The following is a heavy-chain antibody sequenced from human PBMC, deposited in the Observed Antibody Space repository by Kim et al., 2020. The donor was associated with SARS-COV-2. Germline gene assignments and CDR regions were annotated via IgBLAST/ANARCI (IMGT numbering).Heavy chain of an antibody. Sequence: AQKLQGRATMTTDTSTSTAYMELRSLRSDDTAVYYCSRRDGYNLGFDYWGQGTLVTVSS. J-gene: IGHJ4*02. D-gene: IGHD5-12*01. CDR3: SRRDGYNLGFDY. V-gene: IGHV1-18*01.